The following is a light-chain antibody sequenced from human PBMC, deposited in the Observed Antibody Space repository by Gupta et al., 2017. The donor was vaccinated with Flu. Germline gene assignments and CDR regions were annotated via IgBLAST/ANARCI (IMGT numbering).Light chain of an antibody. CDR2: KDS. CDR3: QSADSSGTYV. V-gene: IGLV3-25*02. CDR1: ALPKQY. Sequence: SYELTPPPSGAVHPGQAARITCSGDALPKQYAYWYQQKPGQAPVLVIYKDSERPSGIPERFSGSSSGTTVTLTISGVQAEDEADYYCQSADSSGTYVFGTGTKVTVL. J-gene: IGLJ1*01.